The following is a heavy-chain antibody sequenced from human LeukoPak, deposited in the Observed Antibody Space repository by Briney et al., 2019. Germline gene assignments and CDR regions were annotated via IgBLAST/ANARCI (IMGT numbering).Heavy chain of an antibody. D-gene: IGHD3-22*01. CDR3: ARGAHYHDSSQGYDY. Sequence: GGSLRLSCAASGFTFSSYSMNWVRQAPGKGLEWVSSISSSSSYIYYADSVKGRFTISRDNAKNSLYLQMNSLRAEDTAVYYCARGAHYHDSSQGYDYWGQGTLVTVSS. CDR2: ISSSSSYI. J-gene: IGHJ4*02. CDR1: GFTFSSYS. V-gene: IGHV3-21*04.